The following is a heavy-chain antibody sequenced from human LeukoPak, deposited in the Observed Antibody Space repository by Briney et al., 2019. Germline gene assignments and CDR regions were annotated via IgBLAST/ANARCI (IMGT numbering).Heavy chain of an antibody. V-gene: IGHV3-53*01. CDR2: IYSGGST. J-gene: IGHJ4*02. Sequence: GGSLRLSCAASGFTVSSNYMSWVRQAPGKGLEWVSVIYSGGSTYYADSVKGRFTISRDNSKNTLYLQMNSLRAEDTAVYYCARDLHLTGDSYPFDYWGQGTLVTVSS. D-gene: IGHD2-21*01. CDR3: ARDLHLTGDSYPFDY. CDR1: GFTVSSNY.